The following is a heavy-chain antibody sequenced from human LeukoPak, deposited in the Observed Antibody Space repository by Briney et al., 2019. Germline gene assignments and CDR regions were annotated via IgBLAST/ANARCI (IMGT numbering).Heavy chain of an antibody. V-gene: IGHV1-18*01. CDR2: ISAYNGNT. CDR3: ARDLLYYYDSSGYYWDAFDI. J-gene: IGHJ3*02. D-gene: IGHD3-22*01. CDR1: GYTFTSYG. Sequence: GASVKVSCKASGYTFTSYGISWVRQAPGQGLEWMGWISAYNGNTNYAQKLQGRVTMTTDTSTSTAYMELSSLRSDDTAVYYCARDLLYYYDSSGYYWDAFDIWGQGTMVTVSS.